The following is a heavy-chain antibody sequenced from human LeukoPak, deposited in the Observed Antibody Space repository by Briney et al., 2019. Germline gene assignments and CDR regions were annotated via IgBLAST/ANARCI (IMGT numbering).Heavy chain of an antibody. J-gene: IGHJ5*02. CDR1: GYTFTGHD. CDR2: INPDSGGT. Sequence: AAVKVSCKASGYTFTGHDMHWVRQAPGQGLEWMGRINPDSGGTNYAQKFQGRVTMTRDTSISTADMELSRLRSDDTALYYCARGYCSGGSCYSVENWFDPWGQGTLVTVSS. CDR3: ARGYCSGGSCYSVENWFDP. V-gene: IGHV1-2*02. D-gene: IGHD2-15*01.